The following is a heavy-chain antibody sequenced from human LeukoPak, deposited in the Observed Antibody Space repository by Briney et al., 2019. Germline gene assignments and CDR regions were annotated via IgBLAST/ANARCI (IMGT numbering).Heavy chain of an antibody. V-gene: IGHV1-69*01. Sequence: ASVKVSRKASGGTFSSYAISWVRQAPGQGLEWMGGIIPIFGTANYAQKFQGRVTITADESTSTAYMELSSLRSEDTAVYYCARENLYSSSWYGGWFDPWGQGTLVTVSS. CDR2: IIPIFGTA. CDR1: GGTFSSYA. J-gene: IGHJ5*02. CDR3: ARENLYSSSWYGGWFDP. D-gene: IGHD6-13*01.